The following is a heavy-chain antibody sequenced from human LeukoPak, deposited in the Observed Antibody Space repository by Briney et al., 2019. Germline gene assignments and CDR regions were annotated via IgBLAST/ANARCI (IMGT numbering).Heavy chain of an antibody. CDR3: ARDRTRVRGVTRWFDP. Sequence: PGGSVRLSCVASGFTFSSNGMHWVRQAPGKGLEWVTFIQYDGSKKYYADSVKGRFTISRDNAKNSLYLQMNSLRAEDTAVYYCARDRTRVRGVTRWFDPWGQGTLVTVSS. CDR2: IQYDGSKK. V-gene: IGHV3-30*02. CDR1: GFTFSSNG. D-gene: IGHD3-10*01. J-gene: IGHJ5*02.